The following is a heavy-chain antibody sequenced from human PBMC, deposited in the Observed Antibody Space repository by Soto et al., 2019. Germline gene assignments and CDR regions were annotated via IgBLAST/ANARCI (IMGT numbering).Heavy chain of an antibody. CDR1: GGSFSGYY. CDR3: ARPVGATTIAFDI. V-gene: IGHV4-34*01. CDR2: INHSGST. Sequence: SETLSLTCAVYGGSFSGYYWSWIRQPPGKGLEWIGEINHSGSTNYNPSLKSRVTISVDTSKNQFSLKLSSVTAADTAVYYCARPVGATTIAFDIWGQGTMVT. D-gene: IGHD1-26*01. J-gene: IGHJ3*02.